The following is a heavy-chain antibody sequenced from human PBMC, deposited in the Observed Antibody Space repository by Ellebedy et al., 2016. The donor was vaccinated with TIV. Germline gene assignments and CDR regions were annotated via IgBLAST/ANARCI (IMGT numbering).Heavy chain of an antibody. D-gene: IGHD6-6*01. CDR2: IYPGDSDT. CDR3: ARFLKGRPNVFDI. Sequence: GESLKISCKTSGYTFTSYWIAWVRQMPGKGLEWMAVIYPGDSDTRYILSFQGQVTISADKSISTAYLQLSSLKASDTAMYYCARFLKGRPNVFDIWGEGTMVTVSS. J-gene: IGHJ3*02. CDR1: GYTFTSYW. V-gene: IGHV5-51*01.